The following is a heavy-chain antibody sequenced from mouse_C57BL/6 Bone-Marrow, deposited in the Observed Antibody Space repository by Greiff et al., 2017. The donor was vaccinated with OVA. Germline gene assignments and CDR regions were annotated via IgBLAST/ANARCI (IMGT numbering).Heavy chain of an antibody. V-gene: IGHV1-75*01. CDR3: ASREYYYGSSPWYFDV. D-gene: IGHD1-1*01. CDR1: GYTFTDYY. J-gene: IGHJ1*03. CDR2: IFPGSGST. Sequence: QVQLKESGPELVKPGASVKISCKASGYTFTDYYINWVKQRPGQGLEWIGWIFPGSGSTYYNEKFKGKATLTVDKSSSTAYMLLSSLTSEDSAVYFCASREYYYGSSPWYFDVWGTGTTVTVSS.